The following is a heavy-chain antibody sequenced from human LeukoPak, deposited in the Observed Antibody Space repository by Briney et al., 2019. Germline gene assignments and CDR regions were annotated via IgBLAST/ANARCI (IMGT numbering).Heavy chain of an antibody. J-gene: IGHJ6*03. CDR1: RDTFSRYA. CDR3: ATTGGDIYYYYYMDV. V-gene: IGHV1-69*13. Sequence: ASVKVSCKASRDTFSRYAISWVRQAPGQGLEWMGGIIPVLSTANYAQKFQDRVTITADESTSTTYMELSSLKSEDTAVYYCATTGGDIYYYYYMDVWGKGTTVTISS. D-gene: IGHD3-16*01. CDR2: IIPVLSTA.